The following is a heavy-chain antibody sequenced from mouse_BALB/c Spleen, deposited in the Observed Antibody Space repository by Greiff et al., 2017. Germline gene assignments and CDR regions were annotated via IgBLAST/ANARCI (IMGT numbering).Heavy chain of an antibody. CDR1: GYTFTSYT. V-gene: IGHV1-4*02. CDR3: ARGWSWFAY. Sequence: QVQLKQSAAELARPGASVKMSCKASGYTFTSYTMHWVKQRPGQGLEWIGYINPSSGYTEYNQKFKDKTTLTADKSSSTAYMQLSSLTSEDSAVYYCARGWSWFAYWGQGTLVTVSA. D-gene: IGHD1-1*02. CDR2: INPSSGYT. J-gene: IGHJ3*01.